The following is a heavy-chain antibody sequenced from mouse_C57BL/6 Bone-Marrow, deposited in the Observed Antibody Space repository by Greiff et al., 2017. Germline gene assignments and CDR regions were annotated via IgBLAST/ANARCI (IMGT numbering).Heavy chain of an antibody. CDR3: ARSLYYGSSFSPFAY. V-gene: IGHV1-64*01. CDR2: IHPNSGST. J-gene: IGHJ3*01. CDR1: GYTFTSYW. D-gene: IGHD1-1*01. Sequence: QVQLQQPGAELVKPGASVKLSCKASGYTFTSYWMHWVKQRPGQGLEWIGMIHPNSGSTNYNEKFKSKATLTVDKSSSTAYMQLSSLTSEDSAVYYFARSLYYGSSFSPFAYWGQGTLVTVSA.